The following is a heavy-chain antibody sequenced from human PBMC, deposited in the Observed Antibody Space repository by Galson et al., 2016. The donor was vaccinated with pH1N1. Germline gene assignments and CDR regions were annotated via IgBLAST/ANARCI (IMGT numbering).Heavy chain of an antibody. CDR3: TRDLGRRREF. CDR1: GGIFNSYA. V-gene: IGHV1-46*02. J-gene: IGHJ4*02. CDR2: IDPSGGGT. Sequence: SVKVSCKASGGIFNSYAISWVRQAPGEGLEWMGVIDPSGGGTTYAQKFQARVTMTRDTSTNTVYLDLTGLKSEDTSVYYCTRDLGRRREFWGQGTLVTVSS. D-gene: IGHD1-26*01.